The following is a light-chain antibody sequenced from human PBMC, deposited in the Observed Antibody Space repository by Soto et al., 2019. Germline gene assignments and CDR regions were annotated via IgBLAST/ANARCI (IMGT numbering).Light chain of an antibody. V-gene: IGKV1-39*01. CDR3: QQSYSTPST. CDR2: AAS. J-gene: IGKJ3*01. CDR1: QSISSY. Sequence: DIQMTQSPSSLSASVGDRVTITCRASQSISSYLNWYQQKPGKAPKLLIYAASSLQSGVPSRFSGSGSGTDSTLTISSLQPEDFATYYCQQSYSTPSTFGPGTKVDIK.